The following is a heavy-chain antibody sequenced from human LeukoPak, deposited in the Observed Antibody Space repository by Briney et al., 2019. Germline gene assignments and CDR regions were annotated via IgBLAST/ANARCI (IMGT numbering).Heavy chain of an antibody. V-gene: IGHV4-34*01. CDR2: INHSGST. CDR3: ARGRIYIPFWYFYL. J-gene: IGHJ2*01. D-gene: IGHD2-21*01. Sequence: SETLSLTCAVYGGSFSGYYWSWIRQPPGKGLEWIGEINHSGSTNYNPSLKSRVTISVDTSKNQFFLKVSSVTAAATAVYSCARGRIYIPFWYFYLRGRGTLVTASS. CDR1: GGSFSGYY.